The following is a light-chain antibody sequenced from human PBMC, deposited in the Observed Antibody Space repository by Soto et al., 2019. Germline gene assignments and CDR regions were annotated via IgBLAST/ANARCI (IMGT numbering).Light chain of an antibody. CDR2: DAS. CDR1: QSISDT. V-gene: IGKV3-15*01. CDR3: QQYHTWPIT. J-gene: IGKJ4*01. Sequence: EIVLTQSPGTLSLSPGERATLSCRASQSISDTLAWYQQKPGQAPRPLIYDASNRATGIPARFSGSGSGTEFTLTISSLQSEDCAIYYCQQYHTWPITFGGGTKVDIK.